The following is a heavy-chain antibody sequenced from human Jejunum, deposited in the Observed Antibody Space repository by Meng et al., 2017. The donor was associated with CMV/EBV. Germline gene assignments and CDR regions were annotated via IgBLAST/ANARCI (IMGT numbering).Heavy chain of an antibody. D-gene: IGHD6-19*01. J-gene: IGHJ4*02. CDR3: ATGVADFEY. V-gene: IGHV1-8*01. Sequence: QVQLVQSGAEVKKPGASVKVSCKASGYTFTSYDINWVRQGTGQGLEWMGWMNSNRGTTGYAQKFQGRVTMTRNISKSTAYMDLSSLRSEDTAVYYCATGVADFEYWGQGTLVTVSS. CDR2: MNSNRGTT. CDR1: GYTFTSYD.